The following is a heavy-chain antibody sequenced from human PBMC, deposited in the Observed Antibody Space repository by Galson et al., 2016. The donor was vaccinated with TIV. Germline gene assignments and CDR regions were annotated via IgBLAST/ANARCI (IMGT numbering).Heavy chain of an antibody. V-gene: IGHV3-53*05. CDR1: GFTVRSNH. CDR2: FFTGATT. J-gene: IGHJ4*02. Sequence: SLRLSCAVSGFTVRSNHMNWVRQAPGKGLEWVSVFFTGATTKYADSVRGRFTISSDNSKNALYLQMNSLRVEDTAIYYCARDSGLGLWTCWGQGTLVIVSS. CDR3: ARDSGLGLWTC. D-gene: IGHD2-21*01.